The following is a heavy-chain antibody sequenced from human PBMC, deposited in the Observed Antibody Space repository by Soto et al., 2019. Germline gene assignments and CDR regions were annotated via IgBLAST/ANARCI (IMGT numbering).Heavy chain of an antibody. D-gene: IGHD2-15*01. V-gene: IGHV4-39*01. Sequence: QLQLQESGPGLVKPSETLSLTCTVSGGSMSSSSYYWGWIRQPPGKGLEWVGSICYSGSTYYNPSLKSRVTISVDTSENQFSLKLSYVTAADTAVYYCAGHGGEIYPVVAANISFDPLGQGTLVTVSS. CDR3: AGHGGEIYPVVAANISFDP. CDR1: GGSMSSSSYY. J-gene: IGHJ5*02. CDR2: ICYSGST.